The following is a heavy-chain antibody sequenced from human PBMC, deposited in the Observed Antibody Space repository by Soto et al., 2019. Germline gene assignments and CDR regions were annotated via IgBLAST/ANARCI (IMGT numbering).Heavy chain of an antibody. V-gene: IGHV3-23*01. CDR1: GFTFSSYA. J-gene: IGHJ5*02. CDR3: AESAMVRGGGWFDP. CDR2: ISGSGGIT. Sequence: EVQLLESGGGLVQPGGSLRLSCAASGFTFSSYAMSWVRQAPGKGLEWVSDISGSGGITYYADSVKGRFTISRDNSKNTLYLQMNSMRAEDTAVYYCAESAMVRGGGWFDPWGQGTLVNVSS. D-gene: IGHD3-10*01.